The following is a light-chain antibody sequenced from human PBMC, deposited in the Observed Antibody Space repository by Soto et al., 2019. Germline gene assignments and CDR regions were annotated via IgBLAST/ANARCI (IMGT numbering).Light chain of an antibody. J-gene: IGKJ1*01. Sequence: EIVLTQPAGTLSLSPRERPTLSCSASQSVGSNYLAWYQQKPGQAPRILIFGASGRATGIPDRFSGSGSGTDFTLTISRLEPEDFAVYYCQQYGSSSWTFGQGTKVDIK. CDR2: GAS. V-gene: IGKV3-20*01. CDR1: QSVGSNY. CDR3: QQYGSSSWT.